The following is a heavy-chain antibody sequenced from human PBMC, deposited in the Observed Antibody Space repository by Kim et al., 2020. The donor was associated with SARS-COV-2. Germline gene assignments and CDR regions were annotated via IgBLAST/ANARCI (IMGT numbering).Heavy chain of an antibody. CDR3: SSQITMVRGVITNYGIDV. CDR1: GGTFSSYA. Sequence: SVKVSCKTSGGTFSSYAISWVRQAPGQGLEWMGRIIPILGIANYAQKFQGRVTITADKSTSTAYMELSSLKSEDTAVYYCSSQITMVRGVITNYGIDVW. CDR2: IIPILGIA. J-gene: IGHJ6*01. V-gene: IGHV1-69*04. D-gene: IGHD3-10*01.